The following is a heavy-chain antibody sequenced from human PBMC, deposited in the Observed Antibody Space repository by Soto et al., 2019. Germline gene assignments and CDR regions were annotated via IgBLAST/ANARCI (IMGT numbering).Heavy chain of an antibody. CDR1: GFTFSSYS. D-gene: IGHD2-15*01. V-gene: IGHV3-21*01. Sequence: GGSLRLSCAASGFTFSSYSMNWVRQAPGKGLEWVSSISSSSSYIYYADSVKGRFTISRDNAKNSLYLQMNSLRAEDTAVYYCARERGALGVVVVAATEHAYHDAFDIWGQGTMVTVSS. CDR3: ARERGALGVVVVAATEHAYHDAFDI. CDR2: ISSSSSYI. J-gene: IGHJ3*02.